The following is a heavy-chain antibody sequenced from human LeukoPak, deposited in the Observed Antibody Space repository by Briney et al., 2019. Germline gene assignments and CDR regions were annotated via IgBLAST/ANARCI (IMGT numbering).Heavy chain of an antibody. D-gene: IGHD6-13*01. CDR1: GFTFSSYG. Sequence: GGSLRLSCAASGFTFSSYGMHWVRQAPGKGLEWVAVIWYDGSNKYYADSVKGRFTISRDNSKNTLYLQMNSLRAEDTAVYYCARDKEAAAGLFDYWGQGTLVTVSS. CDR3: ARDKEAAAGLFDY. J-gene: IGHJ4*02. V-gene: IGHV3-33*01. CDR2: IWYDGSNK.